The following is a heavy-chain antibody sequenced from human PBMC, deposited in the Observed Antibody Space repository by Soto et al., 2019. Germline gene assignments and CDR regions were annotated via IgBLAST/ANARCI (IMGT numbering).Heavy chain of an antibody. J-gene: IGHJ4*02. CDR3: ARGEDYYDSSGYYGGDY. V-gene: IGHV3-33*01. CDR2: IWYDGSNK. CDR1: GFTFSSYG. D-gene: IGHD3-22*01. Sequence: QVQLVESGGGVVQPGRSLRLSCAASGFTFSSYGMHWVRQAPGKGLEWVAVIWYDGSNKYYADSVKGRFTISRDNSKNTLYLQTNSLRAEDTAVYYCARGEDYYDSSGYYGGDYWGQGTLVTVSS.